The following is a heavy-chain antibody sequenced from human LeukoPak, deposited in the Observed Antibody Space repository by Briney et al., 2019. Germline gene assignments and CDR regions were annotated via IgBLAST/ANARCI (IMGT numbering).Heavy chain of an antibody. J-gene: IGHJ4*02. CDR2: ISGGGYNT. D-gene: IGHD3-22*01. CDR3: ASARQNYYDSSGYYYGVGFDY. Sequence: GGSLRLSCAASGFTFSSFAMTWVRQAPGKGLEWVSTISGGGYNTFYADSVKGRFTISRDNSNKTLYLQMNSLRAEDTAVYYCASARQNYYDSSGYYYGVGFDYWGQGTLVTVSS. CDR1: GFTFSSFA. V-gene: IGHV3-23*01.